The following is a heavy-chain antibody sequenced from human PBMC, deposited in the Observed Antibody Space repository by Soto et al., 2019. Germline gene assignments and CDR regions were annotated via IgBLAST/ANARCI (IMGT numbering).Heavy chain of an antibody. CDR1: GFTFSSYA. D-gene: IGHD6-19*01. CDR2: IVGSGGST. V-gene: IGHV3-23*01. CDR3: AKEVSQWLPNWFDP. J-gene: IGHJ5*02. Sequence: EVQLLESGGGLVQPGGSLRPPFEASGFTFSSYALAWFRKAPGKGLEWVSAIVGSGGSTYYADSVKGRFTISRDNSKNTLYLQMNSLRAEDTAVYYCAKEVSQWLPNWFDPWGQGTLVTVSS.